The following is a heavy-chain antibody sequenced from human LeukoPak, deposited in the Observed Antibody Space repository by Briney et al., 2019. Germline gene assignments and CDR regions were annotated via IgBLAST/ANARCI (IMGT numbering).Heavy chain of an antibody. CDR2: IIGNGGST. D-gene: IGHD6-13*01. CDR1: GFTFSNYA. Sequence: GGSLRLSGAASGFTFSNYAMSWVRQAPGKGLEWVSGIIGNGGSTYYAGPVKGRFTISRDNSKNTVYLQMNSLRADDTAVYYCAKELRPYSSSWFDYWGQGTLVTVSS. CDR3: AKELRPYSSSWFDY. J-gene: IGHJ5*01. V-gene: IGHV3-23*01.